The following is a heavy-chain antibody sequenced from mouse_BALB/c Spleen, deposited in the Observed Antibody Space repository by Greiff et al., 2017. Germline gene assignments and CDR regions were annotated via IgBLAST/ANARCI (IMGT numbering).Heavy chain of an antibody. CDR3: TRFGYDVDAMDY. Sequence: EVKVEESGGGLVQPGGSMKLSCVASGFTFSNYWMNWVRQSPEKGLEWVAEIRLKSNNYATHYAESVKGRFTISRDDSKSSVYLQMNNLRAEDTGIYYCTRFGYDVDAMDYWGQGTSVTVSS. D-gene: IGHD2-2*01. J-gene: IGHJ4*01. CDR2: IRLKSNNYAT. CDR1: GFTFSNYW. V-gene: IGHV6-6*02.